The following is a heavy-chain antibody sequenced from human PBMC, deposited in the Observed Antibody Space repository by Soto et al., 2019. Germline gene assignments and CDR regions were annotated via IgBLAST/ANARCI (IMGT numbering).Heavy chain of an antibody. D-gene: IGHD5-12*01. V-gene: IGHV4-4*07. CDR3: AREARGGYSGIFDY. J-gene: IGHJ4*02. CDR1: GTSISIYS. Sequence: QVQLQESGPGLVKPSETLSLTCTVSGTSISIYSWSWIRQPAGKDLEWVGRIYTDGSTNYHPSLKGRVIISVDTSKNQFSLILSSVTAADTAVYYCAREARGGYSGIFDYWGRGALVTVSS. CDR2: IYTDGST.